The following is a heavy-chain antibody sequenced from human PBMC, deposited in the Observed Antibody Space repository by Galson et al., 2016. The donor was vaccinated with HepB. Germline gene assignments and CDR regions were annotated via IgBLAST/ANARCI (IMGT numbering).Heavy chain of an antibody. D-gene: IGHD3-10*01. Sequence: SLRLSCAASGFTLSSYWMTWVRQAPGKGLEWVANIKRDGSEKYYLDSVRGRFTISRDNAKNSLYLQMDSLRVEDTAVYYCARDEVLMWFGERYHGMDVWGQGTTVTVFS. V-gene: IGHV3-7*01. J-gene: IGHJ6*02. CDR3: ARDEVLMWFGERYHGMDV. CDR1: GFTLSSYW. CDR2: IKRDGSEK.